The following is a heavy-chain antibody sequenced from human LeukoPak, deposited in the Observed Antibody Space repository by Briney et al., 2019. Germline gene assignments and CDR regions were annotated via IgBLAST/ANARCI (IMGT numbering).Heavy chain of an antibody. V-gene: IGHV3-30*02. Sequence: PGGSLRLSCAASGFTFSSYGMHWVRQAPGKGLEWVAFIRYDGSNKYYADSVKGRFTISRDNSKNTLYLQMNSLRAEDTAVYYCAKGRDIAAADGFAYWGQGTLVIVSS. CDR3: AKGRDIAAADGFAY. D-gene: IGHD6-13*01. J-gene: IGHJ4*02. CDR2: IRYDGSNK. CDR1: GFTFSSYG.